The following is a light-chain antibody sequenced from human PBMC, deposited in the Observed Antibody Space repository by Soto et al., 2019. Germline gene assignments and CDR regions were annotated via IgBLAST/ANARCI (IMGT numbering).Light chain of an antibody. CDR1: SRDGGYYNY. Sequence: QSVLTQPRSVSGSPGQSVTISCTGTSRDGGYYNYVSWYQQNPGKVPKLMIYDVSQRPSALPDRFSGSKSGNTASLTTSGLQSEDEADYSCCSYACSFIFVFATGTKATVL. CDR2: DVS. CDR3: CSYACSFIFV. J-gene: IGLJ1*01. V-gene: IGLV2-11*01.